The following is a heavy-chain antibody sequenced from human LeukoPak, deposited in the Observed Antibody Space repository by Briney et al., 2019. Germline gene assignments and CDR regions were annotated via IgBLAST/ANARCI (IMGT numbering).Heavy chain of an antibody. D-gene: IGHD6-19*01. J-gene: IGHJ4*02. Sequence: SETPSLTCTVSGGSISSGGYYWSWIRQHPGKGLEWIGYIYYSGSAYYNPSLKSRVTISVDTSKNQFSLKLSSVTAADTAVYYCAREGSSGWTGSYWGQGTLVTVSS. V-gene: IGHV4-31*03. CDR2: IYYSGSA. CDR3: AREGSSGWTGSY. CDR1: GGSISSGGYY.